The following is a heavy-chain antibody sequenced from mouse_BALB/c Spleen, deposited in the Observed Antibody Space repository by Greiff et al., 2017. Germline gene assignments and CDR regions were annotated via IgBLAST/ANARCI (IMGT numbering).Heavy chain of an antibody. CDR2: IYPGNSDT. D-gene: IGHD2-4*01. CDR1: GYTFTSYW. Sequence: VQLQQSGTVLARPGASVKMSCKASGYTFTSYWMHWVKQRPGQGLEWIGAIYPGNSDTSYNQKFKGKAKLTAVTSTSTAYMELSSLTNEDSAVYYCTRLYDYDDAMDDWGQGTSVTVSS. CDR3: TRLYDYDDAMDD. V-gene: IGHV1-5*01. J-gene: IGHJ4*01.